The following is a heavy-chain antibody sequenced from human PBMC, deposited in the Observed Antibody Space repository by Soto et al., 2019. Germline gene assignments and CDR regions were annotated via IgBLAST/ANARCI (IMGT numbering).Heavy chain of an antibody. D-gene: IGHD6-25*01. Sequence: EVQLLESGGGLVQPGGSLRLSCADSVFTFSTYAMAWVRQAPGKGLEWVSSISSSSGSTFYADSVKGRFTISRDNSENTLSLQMNSLRAEDTAVYYCAKQPLKVPLRFDYWGQGTLVTVSS. CDR1: VFTFSTYA. CDR3: AKQPLKVPLRFDY. J-gene: IGHJ4*02. V-gene: IGHV3-23*01. CDR2: ISSSSGST.